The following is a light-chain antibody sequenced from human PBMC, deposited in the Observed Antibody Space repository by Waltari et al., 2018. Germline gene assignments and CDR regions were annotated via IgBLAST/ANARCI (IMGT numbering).Light chain of an antibody. V-gene: IGLV1-40*01. CDR3: QSYDSSLSGVV. Sequence: QAVLTQPTSVSGAPGQRVTISCPGSRGKVGAGYDVHTYQQLPRTAPKLLIYGNSNRPSGVPDRFSGSKSGTSASLAITGLQAEDEADYYCQSYDSSLSGVVFGGGTTLTVL. CDR2: GNS. CDR1: RGKVGAGYD. J-gene: IGLJ2*01.